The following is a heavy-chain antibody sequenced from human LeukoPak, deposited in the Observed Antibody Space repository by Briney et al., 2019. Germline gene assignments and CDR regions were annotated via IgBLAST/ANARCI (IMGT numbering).Heavy chain of an antibody. J-gene: IGHJ4*02. V-gene: IGHV4-34*01. CDR3: ARHLVLGGYSYGYYFDY. Sequence: GSLRLSCAASGFTFSSYGMHWVRQAPGKGLEWIGEINHSGSTNYNPSLKSRVTISVDTSKNQFSLKLSSVTAADTAVYYCARHLVLGGYSYGYYFDYWGQGTLVTVSS. D-gene: IGHD5-18*01. CDR1: GFTFSSYG. CDR2: INHSGST.